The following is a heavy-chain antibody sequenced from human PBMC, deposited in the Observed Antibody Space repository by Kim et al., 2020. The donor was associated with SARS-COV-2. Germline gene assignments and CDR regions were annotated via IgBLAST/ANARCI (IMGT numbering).Heavy chain of an antibody. Sequence: GGSLRLPCAASGFTFSNYAMSWVRQAPGKGLEWVSVIYSDGSSTYYADSVKGRFTISRDNSENTLYLQMNSLTAEDTAVYYCAKGYSSSWLRWFDPWGQG. CDR3: AKGYSSSWLRWFDP. V-gene: IGHV3-23*03. J-gene: IGHJ5*02. D-gene: IGHD6-13*01. CDR2: IYSDGSST. CDR1: GFTFSNYA.